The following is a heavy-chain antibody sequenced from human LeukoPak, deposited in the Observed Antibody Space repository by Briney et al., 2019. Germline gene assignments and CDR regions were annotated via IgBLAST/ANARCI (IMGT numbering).Heavy chain of an antibody. J-gene: IGHJ4*02. CDR2: IYFSGST. V-gene: IGHV4-59*01. CDR3: ARGVRGWGSFYFDY. D-gene: IGHD6-19*01. Sequence: SETLSLTCTISGGSISSYYWSWIRQPPGKGLEWIGYIYFSGSTNYNPSLKSRFTISIDTSENQFSLELSSVTAADTAVYYCARGVRGWGSFYFDYWGQGTLVTVSS. CDR1: GGSISSYY.